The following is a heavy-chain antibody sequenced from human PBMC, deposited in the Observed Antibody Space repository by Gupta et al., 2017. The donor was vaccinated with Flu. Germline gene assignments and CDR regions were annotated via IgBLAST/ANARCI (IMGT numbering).Heavy chain of an antibody. V-gene: IGHV4-39*01. J-gene: IGHJ6*03. CDR2: IYYSGSS. Sequence: QLQLQESGPGLVKPSETLSLTCTVSGGSISSSSYYWGWIRQPPGKGLEWIGTIYYSGSSYYNPSLKSRVTISVDTSKNQFSLKLGSVTAADTAVYYCARIEYYYHYMDVWGKGATVTVSS. CDR3: ARIEYYYHYMDV. CDR1: GGSISSSSYY.